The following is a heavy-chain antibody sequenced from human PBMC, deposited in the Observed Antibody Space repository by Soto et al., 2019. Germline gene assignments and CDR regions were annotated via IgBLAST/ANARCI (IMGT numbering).Heavy chain of an antibody. CDR1: GGSISSGGYY. CDR2: IYYSGST. CDR3: AREGIGGYSGYEYYYYGMDV. J-gene: IGHJ6*02. D-gene: IGHD5-12*01. V-gene: IGHV4-31*03. Sequence: SETLSLTCTVSGGSISSGGYYWSWIRQHPGKGLEWIGYIYYSGSTYYNPSLKSRVTISVDTSKNQFSLKLSTVTAADTAVYYCAREGIGGYSGYEYYYYGMDVWGQGTTVTVSS.